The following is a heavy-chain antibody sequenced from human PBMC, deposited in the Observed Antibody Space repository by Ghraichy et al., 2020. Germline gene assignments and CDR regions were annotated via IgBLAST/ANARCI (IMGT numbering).Heavy chain of an antibody. Sequence: SETLSLTCAVSGGSISNYYWTWIRQPPGKGLEWIGYIHHSGSTNYNPSLKSRLTMSVDTSKNQFSLKLNSVTAADTAVYYCARDARTYYYDSGGMDVWGQGTTVTVSS. D-gene: IGHD3-10*01. CDR1: GGSISNYY. CDR3: ARDARTYYYDSGGMDV. CDR2: IHHSGST. V-gene: IGHV4-59*01. J-gene: IGHJ6*02.